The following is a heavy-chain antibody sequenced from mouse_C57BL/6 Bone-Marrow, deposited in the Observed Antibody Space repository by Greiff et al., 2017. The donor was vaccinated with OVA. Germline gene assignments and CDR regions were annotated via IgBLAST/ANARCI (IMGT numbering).Heavy chain of an antibody. D-gene: IGHD1-2*01. CDR2: IYPGDGDT. V-gene: IGHV1-82*01. J-gene: IGHJ3*01. Sequence: QVQLQQSGPELVKPGASVKISCKASGYAFSSSWMNWVKQRPGKGLEWIGRIYPGDGDTNYNGKFKGKATLTADKSSSTAYMQLSSLPSEDSAVYFCARGRFMFAYWGQGTLVTVSA. CDR3: ARGRFMFAY. CDR1: GYAFSSSW.